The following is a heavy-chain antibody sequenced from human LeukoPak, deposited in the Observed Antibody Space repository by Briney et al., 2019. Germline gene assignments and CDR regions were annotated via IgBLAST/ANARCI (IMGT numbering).Heavy chain of an antibody. CDR2: FDPEDGET. V-gene: IGHV1-24*01. CDR3: ATPYYYDSSGYYYVYFQH. D-gene: IGHD3-22*01. CDR1: GYTLTELS. J-gene: IGHJ1*01. Sequence: ASVKVSCKVSGYTLTELSMHWVRQAPGKGLEWMGGFDPEDGETIYAQKFQGRVTMTEDTSTDTAYMELSSLRSEDTAVYYCATPYYYDSSGYYYVYFQHWGQGTLVTVSS.